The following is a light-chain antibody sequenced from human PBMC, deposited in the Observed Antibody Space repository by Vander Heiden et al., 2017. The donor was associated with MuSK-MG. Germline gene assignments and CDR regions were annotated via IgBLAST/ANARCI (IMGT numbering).Light chain of an antibody. CDR2: WAS. Sequence: DIVMTQSPDSLAVSLGERATINSKSSQTVLYSSTNKNYLAWYQQKPGQPPKLLIYWASTRQSGVPDRFIGSGSGTDFTLTISSLQAEDVAVYYCQQDDSISRTFGQGTKLEIK. CDR1: QTVLYSSTNKNY. J-gene: IGKJ2*01. V-gene: IGKV4-1*01. CDR3: QQDDSISRT.